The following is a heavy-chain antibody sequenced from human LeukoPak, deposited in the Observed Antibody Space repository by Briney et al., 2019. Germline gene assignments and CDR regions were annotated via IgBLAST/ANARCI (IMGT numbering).Heavy chain of an antibody. D-gene: IGHD1-7*01. J-gene: IGHJ4*02. CDR3: AREAETKYYFDY. Sequence: SETLSLTCTVSGGSISSYYWSWIRQPPGQGLGWIGYIYYTGSTNYNPSLKSRLTISVDTSKNQFSLKLSSVTAADTAVYYCAREAETKYYFDYWGQGTLVTVSS. CDR2: IYYTGST. V-gene: IGHV4-59*01. CDR1: GGSISSYY.